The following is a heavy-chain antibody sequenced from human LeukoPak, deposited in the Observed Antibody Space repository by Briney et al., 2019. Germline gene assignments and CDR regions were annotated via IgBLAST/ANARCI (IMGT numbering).Heavy chain of an antibody. J-gene: IGHJ3*01. CDR1: VFTFSTYA. CDR3: AKDQWLVPGGAFDF. V-gene: IGHV3-23*01. CDR2: ISGRDAIT. Sequence: GGSLRLSCAASVFTFSTYAMSWVRQAPGNGREWVSSISGRDAITYYADSVKGRFTNSRDNSKNTLYLQMNRLRAEDTAVYYCAKDQWLVPGGAFDFWGQGTMVTVSS. D-gene: IGHD6-19*01.